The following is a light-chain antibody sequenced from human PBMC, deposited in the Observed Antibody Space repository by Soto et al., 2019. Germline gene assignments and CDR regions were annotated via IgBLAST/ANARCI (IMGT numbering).Light chain of an antibody. CDR3: QHYNSYSEA. CDR2: KAS. V-gene: IGKV1-5*03. Sequence: DIQMTQSPSILSASVGDRVTINCRASQSISSWLAWYQQKPGKAPNLLIHKASHLESGVPSRFSGSGSGTEFTLTISSLQPDDFATYYCQHYNSYSEAFGQGTKVDI. J-gene: IGKJ1*01. CDR1: QSISSW.